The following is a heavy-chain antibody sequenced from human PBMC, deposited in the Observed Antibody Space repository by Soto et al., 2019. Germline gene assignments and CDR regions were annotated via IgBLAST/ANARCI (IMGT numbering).Heavy chain of an antibody. CDR1: GGTFNNHV. J-gene: IGHJ4*02. CDR3: ARDLEFRDGNISHLDF. CDR2: IIPIIGTP. D-gene: IGHD3-10*01. V-gene: IGHV1-69*01. Sequence: QVHLGQSGAEVKKPGSSVKVACKASGGTFNNHVFNWVRQAPGQGLEWMGGIIPIIGTPNHAQRFQGRVTISADQSTRPVYMELRSLRSDDAAVYYCARDLEFRDGNISHLDFWGQGTLFTVSS.